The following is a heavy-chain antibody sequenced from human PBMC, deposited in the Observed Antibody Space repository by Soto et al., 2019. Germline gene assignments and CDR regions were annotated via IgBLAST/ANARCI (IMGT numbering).Heavy chain of an antibody. Sequence: SETLSLTCTVSGGPISSYYWSWIRQPPGKGLEWIGYIYYSGSTNYNPSLKSRVTISVDTSKNQFSLKLSSVTAADTAVYYCASGRGYSYGSFDYWGQGTLVTVSS. D-gene: IGHD5-18*01. CDR2: IYYSGST. CDR3: ASGRGYSYGSFDY. CDR1: GGPISSYY. J-gene: IGHJ4*02. V-gene: IGHV4-59*01.